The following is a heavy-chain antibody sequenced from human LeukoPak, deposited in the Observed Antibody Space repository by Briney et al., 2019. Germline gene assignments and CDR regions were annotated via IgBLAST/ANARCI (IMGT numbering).Heavy chain of an antibody. CDR2: IYYSGST. D-gene: IGHD4-23*01. J-gene: IGHJ4*02. Sequence: PSETLSLTCTVSGGSISRGGYYWSWIRQHPGKGLEWIGYIYYSGSTYYNPPLKSRVTISVDTSKNQFSLKLSSVTAADTAVYYCARTYGGNGLFYFDYWGQGTLVTVSS. CDR1: GGSISRGGYY. V-gene: IGHV4-31*03. CDR3: ARTYGGNGLFYFDY.